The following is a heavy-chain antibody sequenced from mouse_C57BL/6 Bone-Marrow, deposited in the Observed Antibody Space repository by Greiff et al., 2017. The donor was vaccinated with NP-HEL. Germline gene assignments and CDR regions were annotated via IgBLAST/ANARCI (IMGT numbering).Heavy chain of an antibody. V-gene: IGHV5-4*01. Sequence: EVKLMESGGGLVKPGGSRKLSCEASGFTFRSYAMPGVGQTREKRLEWVATISDGGGYTYYQDNVKGRFTISRDNAKNNLYLQMSHLKSEDTAMYYCARDRGDWGQGTTLTVSS. CDR3: ARDRGD. J-gene: IGHJ2*01. CDR2: ISDGGGYT. CDR1: GFTFRSYA.